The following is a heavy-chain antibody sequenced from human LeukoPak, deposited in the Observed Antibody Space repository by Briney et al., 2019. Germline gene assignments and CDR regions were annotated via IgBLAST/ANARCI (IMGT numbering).Heavy chain of an antibody. J-gene: IGHJ4*02. D-gene: IGHD6-25*01. CDR3: ARQLPTAAADTRGYFDY. Sequence: SETLSLTCTVSGGSISFISSSTYYWGWIRQAPGKGLEWIGGLYYSESSHYNPSLKSRATLSVDTSNNQFSLKLTSVTAADAAVYFCARQLPTAAADTRGYFDYWGQGTVVTVSS. CDR2: LYYSESS. V-gene: IGHV4-39*01. CDR1: GGSISFISSSTYY.